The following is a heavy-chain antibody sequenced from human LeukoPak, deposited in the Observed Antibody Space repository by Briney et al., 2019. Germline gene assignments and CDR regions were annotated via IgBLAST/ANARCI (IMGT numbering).Heavy chain of an antibody. CDR2: IGTAGDT. Sequence: GGSLRLSCAASGFTFSSYDMRCVRQATGKGLEWVSAIGTAGDTYYPGSVKGRFTISRENAKNSLYLQMNSLRAGDTAVYYCARWGRSGSAFDIWGQGTMVTVSS. V-gene: IGHV3-13*04. CDR3: ARWGRSGSAFDI. CDR1: GFTFSSYD. D-gene: IGHD1-26*01. J-gene: IGHJ3*02.